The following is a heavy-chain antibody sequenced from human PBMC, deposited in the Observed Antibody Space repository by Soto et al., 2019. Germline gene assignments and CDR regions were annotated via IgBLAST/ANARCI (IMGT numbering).Heavy chain of an antibody. J-gene: IGHJ4*01. CDR2: FRESGGTT. V-gene: IGHV3-23*01. Sequence: PGGSLRLSCAASGFVFTFSTSAMSWVRQAPGKGLEWVSTFRESGGTTHYANSVKGRFTISRDTSKNMLYLQMNSLRAEDTAIYYCAKDANWDIISPTHDYWGHXSLVTVSS. D-gene: IGHD2-15*01. CDR3: AKDANWDIISPTHDY. CDR1: GFVFTFSTSA.